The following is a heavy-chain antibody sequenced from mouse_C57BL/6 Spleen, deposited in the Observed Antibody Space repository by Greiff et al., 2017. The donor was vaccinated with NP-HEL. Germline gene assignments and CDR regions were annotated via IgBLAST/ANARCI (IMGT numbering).Heavy chain of an antibody. CDR2: IYPGSGST. J-gene: IGHJ2*01. V-gene: IGHV1-55*01. D-gene: IGHD1-1*01. Sequence: QVQLQQPGAELVKPGASVKMSCKASGYTFTSYWITWVKQRPGQGLEWIGDIYPGSGSTNYNEKFKSKATLTVDTSSSTAYMQLSSLTSEDSAVYYCARGSYYYPSRYYFDYWGQGTTLTVSS. CDR3: ARGSYYYPSRYYFDY. CDR1: GYTFTSYW.